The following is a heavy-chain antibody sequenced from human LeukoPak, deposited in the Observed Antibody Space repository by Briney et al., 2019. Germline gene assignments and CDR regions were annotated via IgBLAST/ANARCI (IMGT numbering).Heavy chain of an antibody. CDR1: GITLSNYG. CDR3: AKRGVVIRVILVGFHKEAYYFDS. D-gene: IGHD3-22*01. J-gene: IGHJ4*02. V-gene: IGHV3-23*01. Sequence: GGSLRLSCAVSGITLSNYGMSWVRQAPGKGLEWVAGISDSGSNTKYADSVKGRFTISRDNPKNTLYLHMNSLRAEDTAVYFCAKRGVVIRVILVGFHKEAYYFDSWGQGALVTVSS. CDR2: ISDSGSNT.